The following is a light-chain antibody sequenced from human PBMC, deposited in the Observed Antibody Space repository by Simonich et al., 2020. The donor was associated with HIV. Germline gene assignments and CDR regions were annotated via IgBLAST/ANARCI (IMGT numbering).Light chain of an antibody. Sequence: DIVMTQSPDSLAVSLGERATINCKSSQSVLSSSNNKNYLAWYQQKPGQPRNLLFYWASTRESGVPDRFSGSGSGTDFTLTINSLQAEDVAVYYCQQYYSTPQTFGQGTKVEIK. CDR1: QSVLSSSNNKNY. CDR3: QQYYSTPQT. V-gene: IGKV4-1*01. CDR2: WAS. J-gene: IGKJ1*01.